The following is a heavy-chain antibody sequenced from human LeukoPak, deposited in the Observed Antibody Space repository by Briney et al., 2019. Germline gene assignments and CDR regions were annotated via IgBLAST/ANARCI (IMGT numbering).Heavy chain of an antibody. J-gene: IGHJ3*01. CDR3: ARLMTTSLSDAFNL. Sequence: AGESLKISWQGSGYIFTSYWIGWVRPLPGKGLEWRGIIYPGDSDSRYSPSFEGQVTISADKSNRTCSLQWSSLKAAGAAMYYXARLMTTSLSDAFNLWGQGTLVTVSS. CDR2: IYPGDSDS. D-gene: IGHD4-17*01. CDR1: GYIFTSYW. V-gene: IGHV5-51*01.